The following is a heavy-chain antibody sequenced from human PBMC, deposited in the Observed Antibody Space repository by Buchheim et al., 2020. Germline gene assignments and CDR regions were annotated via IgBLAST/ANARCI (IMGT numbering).Heavy chain of an antibody. J-gene: IGHJ4*02. CDR3: AAQSTLGRTVADY. Sequence: QVRLQQWGAGLLKPSETLSLTCAVFGESFSAYYWSWIRQPPGKGLEWIGEINHSGNTNYNPSLKSRVTISVDTSKNQFSLKLTSLTAADTAVYYCAAQSTLGRTVADYWGQGTL. D-gene: IGHD7-27*01. V-gene: IGHV4-34*01. CDR1: GESFSAYY. CDR2: INHSGNT.